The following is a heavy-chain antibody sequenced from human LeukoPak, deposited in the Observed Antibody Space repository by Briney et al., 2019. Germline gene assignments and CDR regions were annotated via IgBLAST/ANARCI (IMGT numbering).Heavy chain of an antibody. V-gene: IGHV3-7*03. Sequence: GGSLRLSCAASGFALSSHWMTWVRQVPGRGPEWVANVNRDGSETYYMDSVTGRFTISEDNAKNSLYLQMNSLRAEDTALYHCARNNGMDVWGQGTTVIVSS. CDR1: GFALSSHW. CDR3: ARNNGMDV. CDR2: VNRDGSET. J-gene: IGHJ6*02.